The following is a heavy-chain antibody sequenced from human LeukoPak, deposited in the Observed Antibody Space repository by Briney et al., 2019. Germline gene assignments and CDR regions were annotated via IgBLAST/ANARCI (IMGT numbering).Heavy chain of an antibody. V-gene: IGHV5-51*01. CDR1: GYSFTSYW. J-gene: IGHJ4*02. D-gene: IGHD3-16*02. CDR3: ARHGDIITFGGVIDPFDY. CDR2: IYPGDSDT. Sequence: GESLKISCKGSGYSFTSYWIGWVRQMPGKGLEWMGIIYPGDSDTRYSPSFQGQVTIPADKSISTAYLQWSSLKASDTAMYYCARHGDIITFGGVIDPFDYWGQGTLVTVSS.